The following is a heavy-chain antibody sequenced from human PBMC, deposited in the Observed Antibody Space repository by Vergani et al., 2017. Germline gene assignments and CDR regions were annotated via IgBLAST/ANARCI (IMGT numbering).Heavy chain of an antibody. D-gene: IGHD5-24*01. CDR2: ISGSGGST. CDR1: GFTFGDYA. CDR3: AKELGYNYLFDY. V-gene: IGHV3-23*04. J-gene: IGHJ4*02. Sequence: EVQLVESGGGLVQPGRSLRLSCTASGFTFGDYAMSWVRQAPGKGLEWVSAISGSGGSTYYADSVKGRFTISRDNSKNTLYLQMNSLRAEDTAVYYCAKELGYNYLFDYWGQGTLVTVSS.